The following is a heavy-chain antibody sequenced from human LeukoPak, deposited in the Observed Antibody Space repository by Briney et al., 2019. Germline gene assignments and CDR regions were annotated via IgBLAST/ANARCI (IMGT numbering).Heavy chain of an antibody. J-gene: IGHJ4*02. D-gene: IGHD5-18*01. V-gene: IGHV1-18*01. CDR3: AREKNRSLGYSYGLAY. Sequence: ASVKVSCKASGYTFTSYGISWVRQAPGQGLEWMGWISAYNGNTNYAQKFQGRVTMTRDTSISTTYMELSSLRSDDTAVYYCAREKNRSLGYSYGLAYWGQGTLVTVSS. CDR2: ISAYNGNT. CDR1: GYTFTSYG.